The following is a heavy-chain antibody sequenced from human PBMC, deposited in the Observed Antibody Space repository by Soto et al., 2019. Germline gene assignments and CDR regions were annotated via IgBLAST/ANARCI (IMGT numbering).Heavy chain of an antibody. CDR2: ISAYNGNA. CDR1: GYTFTSYG. CDR3: ARGPGHTREYYLDY. V-gene: IGHV1-18*01. Sequence: QVQLVQSGAEVKKPGASVKVSCKASGYTFTSYGIIWVRQAPGQGLEWMGWISAYNGNANYAQKLQGRVTMTTDTPTSQPDREVRSLRYDDTAVYYCARGPGHTREYYLDYWGKGTLVTVSS. J-gene: IGHJ4*02.